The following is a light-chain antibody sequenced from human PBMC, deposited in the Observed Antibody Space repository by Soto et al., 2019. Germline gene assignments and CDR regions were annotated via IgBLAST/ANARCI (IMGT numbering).Light chain of an antibody. Sequence: EIVLTQSPATLSLSPGERVTLSCRASQNVSTYLAWYQQKPGQAPRLLIYDASDRATGIPARFSGSGYGTDFTLTISSLEPEDFAVYYCQQRTKWLTFGPGTKVDIK. CDR3: QQRTKWLT. V-gene: IGKV3-11*01. CDR2: DAS. J-gene: IGKJ3*01. CDR1: QNVSTY.